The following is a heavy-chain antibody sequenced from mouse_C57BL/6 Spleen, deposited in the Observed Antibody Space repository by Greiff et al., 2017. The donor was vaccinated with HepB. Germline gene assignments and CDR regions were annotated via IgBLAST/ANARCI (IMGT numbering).Heavy chain of an antibody. J-gene: IGHJ2*01. CDR2: IWSGGST. CDR1: GFSLTSYG. D-gene: IGHD1-1*01. V-gene: IGHV2-2*01. CDR3: ARGFITNYFDY. Sequence: VQLVESGPGLVQPSQSLSITCTVSGFSLTSYGVHWVRQSPGKGLEWLGVIWSGGSTDYNAAFISRLSISKDNSKSQVFFKMNSLQADDTAIYYCARGFITNYFDYWGQGTTLTVSS.